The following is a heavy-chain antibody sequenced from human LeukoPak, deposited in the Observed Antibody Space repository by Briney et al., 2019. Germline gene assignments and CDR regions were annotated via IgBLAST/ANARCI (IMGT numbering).Heavy chain of an antibody. D-gene: IGHD3-9*01. CDR1: GGSISSSSYY. CDR2: IYYSGST. Sequence: SETLSLTCTVSGGSISSSSYYWGWIRQPPGKGLEWIGSIYYSGSTYYNPSLKSRVTISVDTSKNQFSLKLSSVTAADTAVYYCAGSGRYFDWLLDYWGQGTLVTVSS. CDR3: AGSGRYFDWLLDY. J-gene: IGHJ4*02. V-gene: IGHV4-39*07.